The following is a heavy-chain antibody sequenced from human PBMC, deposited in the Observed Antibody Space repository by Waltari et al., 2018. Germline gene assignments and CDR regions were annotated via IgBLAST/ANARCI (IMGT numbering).Heavy chain of an antibody. D-gene: IGHD2-15*01. CDR3: ARSAYRYCSGGSCYSGYYFDY. V-gene: IGHV1-2*04. CDR2: INPNSGGT. J-gene: IGHJ4*02. Sequence: QVQLVQSGAEVKKPGASVKVSCKASGYTFTGYYMHWVRQAPGQGLEWMGWINPNSGGTNYAQKFQGWVTMTRDTSISTAYMELSRLRSDDTAVYYCARSAYRYCSGGSCYSGYYFDYWGQGTLVTVSS. CDR1: GYTFTGYY.